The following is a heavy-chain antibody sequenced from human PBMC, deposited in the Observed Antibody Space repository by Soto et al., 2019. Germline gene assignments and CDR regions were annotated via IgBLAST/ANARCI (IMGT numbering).Heavy chain of an antibody. Sequence: GGSLRLSCAASGFTFSSYSMNWVRQAQGKGLEWVSSISSSSYIYYAGSVKGRFTISRDNAKNSLYLQMNSLRAEDTAVYYCARDYYYDSSGYYAGFDYWGQGTLVTVSS. V-gene: IGHV3-21*01. D-gene: IGHD3-22*01. CDR2: ISSSSYI. J-gene: IGHJ4*02. CDR3: ARDYYYDSSGYYAGFDY. CDR1: GFTFSSYS.